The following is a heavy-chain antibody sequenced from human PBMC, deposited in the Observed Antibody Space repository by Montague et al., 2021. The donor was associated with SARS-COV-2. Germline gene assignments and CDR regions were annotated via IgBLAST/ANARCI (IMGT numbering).Heavy chain of an antibody. CDR3: ARYSPLGFESPDTFDI. V-gene: IGHV4-38-2*02. Sequence: SKTLSLTCTVSGSSVRSDYYWAWIRQSPGKRLEWIGSSSHKGITDYNPSLRSRVTLSVDTSKNQISLKLTSVAAADTAVYYCARYSPLGFESPDTFDIWGRGTMVTVSS. J-gene: IGHJ3*02. D-gene: IGHD3-9*01. CDR1: GSSVRSDYY. CDR2: SSHKGIT.